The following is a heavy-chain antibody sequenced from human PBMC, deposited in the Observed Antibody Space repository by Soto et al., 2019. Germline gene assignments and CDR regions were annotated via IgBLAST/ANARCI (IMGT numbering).Heavy chain of an antibody. V-gene: IGHV3-53*01. CDR3: AREPRIAAAGDY. D-gene: IGHD6-13*01. CDR2: IYSGGST. J-gene: IGHJ4*02. Sequence: GSLRLSCAASGFTVSSNYMSWVRQAPGKGLEWVSVIYSGGSTYYADSVKGRFTISRDNSKNTLYLQMNSLRAEDTAVYYCAREPRIAAAGDYWGQGTLVTVSS. CDR1: GFTVSSNY.